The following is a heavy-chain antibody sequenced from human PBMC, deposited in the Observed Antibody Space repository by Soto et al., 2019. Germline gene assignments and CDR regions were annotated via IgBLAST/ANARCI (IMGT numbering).Heavy chain of an antibody. CDR2: IYNDGKT. V-gene: IGHV3-53*01. CDR1: GLTVSNNY. Sequence: GGSLRLSCAASGLTVSNNYMSWVRQAPGKGLEWVSVIYNDGKTYYADSVKGRFTISRDTSKNTLHLQMDSLRDEDTAVYYCVRPLPSGQNYGMDVWGQGTTVTVSS. J-gene: IGHJ6*02. CDR3: VRPLPSGQNYGMDV. D-gene: IGHD3-10*01.